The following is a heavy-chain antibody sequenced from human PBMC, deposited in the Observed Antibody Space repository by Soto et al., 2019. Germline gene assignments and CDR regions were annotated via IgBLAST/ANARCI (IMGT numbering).Heavy chain of an antibody. CDR3: AREGPNQGLDS. V-gene: IGHV3-48*03. CDR2: ISSSSSTI. D-gene: IGHD2-2*01. CDR1: AFTFSSYE. Sequence: EVQLVESGGGLVQPGGSLRLSCAASAFTFSSYEMNWVRQAPGKGLEWLSYISSSSSTIYYADSVKGRFTISRDNAKNSLYLQMNSLRAEDTAVYYCAREGPNQGLDSWGQGTLVTVSS. J-gene: IGHJ4*02.